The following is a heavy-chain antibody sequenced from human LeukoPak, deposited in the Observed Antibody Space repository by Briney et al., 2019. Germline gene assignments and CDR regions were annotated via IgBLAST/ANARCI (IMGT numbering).Heavy chain of an antibody. Sequence: TGGPLRLSCAASGFTFSSYSMNWVRQAPGKGLEWVSSISSSSSYIYYADSVKGRFTISRDNAKNSLYLQMNSLRAEDTAVYYCAGDEYYYDSSGSYWGQGTLVTVSS. J-gene: IGHJ4*02. CDR1: GFTFSSYS. D-gene: IGHD3-22*01. CDR2: ISSSSSYI. V-gene: IGHV3-21*01. CDR3: AGDEYYYDSSGSY.